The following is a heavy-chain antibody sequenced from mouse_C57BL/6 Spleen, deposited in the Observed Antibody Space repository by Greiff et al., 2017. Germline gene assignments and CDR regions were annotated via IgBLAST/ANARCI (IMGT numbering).Heavy chain of an antibody. V-gene: IGHV1-15*01. D-gene: IGHD3-3*01. CDR3: TRRLSYAMDY. CDR2: IDPETGGT. Sequence: QVQLQQSGAELVRPGASVTLSCKASGYTFTDYEMHWVKQTPVHGLEWIGAIDPETGGTAYNQKFKGKAILTADKSSSTAYMELRSLTSEDSAVYYCTRRLSYAMDYWGQGTSVTVSS. J-gene: IGHJ4*01. CDR1: GYTFTDYE.